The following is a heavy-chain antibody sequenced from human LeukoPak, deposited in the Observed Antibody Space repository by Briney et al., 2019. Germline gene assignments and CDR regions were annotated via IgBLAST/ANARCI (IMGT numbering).Heavy chain of an antibody. CDR1: GYTFTSYY. CDR2: INPSGGRT. D-gene: IGHD3-3*01. V-gene: IGHV1-46*01. Sequence: ASVKVSCKASGYTFTSYYMHWVRQAPGQGLEWMGIINPSGGRTSYAQKFQGRVTTTRDTSTSTVYMELSSLRSEDTAVYYCARDDYDFWSGYPVYYFDYWGQGTLVTVSS. J-gene: IGHJ4*02. CDR3: ARDDYDFWSGYPVYYFDY.